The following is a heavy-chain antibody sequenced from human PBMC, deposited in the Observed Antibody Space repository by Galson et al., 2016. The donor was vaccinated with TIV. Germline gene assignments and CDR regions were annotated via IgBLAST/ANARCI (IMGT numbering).Heavy chain of an antibody. J-gene: IGHJ4*02. CDR3: ARVNWARAFDY. CDR2: INADSGGP. D-gene: IGHD7-27*01. Sequence: SVKVSCKASGYIFTNYYIHWVRQAPGQGLEWMGWINADSGGPIYAQKFQGRVAMTGDTSINTAYLELSGMKSDDTAVYYCARVNWARAFDYWGQGAPVTVSS. V-gene: IGHV1-2*02. CDR1: GYIFTNYY.